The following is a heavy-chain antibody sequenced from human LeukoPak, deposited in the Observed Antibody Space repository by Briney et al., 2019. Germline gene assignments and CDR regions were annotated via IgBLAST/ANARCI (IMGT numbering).Heavy chain of an antibody. V-gene: IGHV1-8*02. CDR1: GYTFTTYD. D-gene: IGHD6-13*01. J-gene: IGHJ4*02. CDR2: MNPNSGNT. CDR3: ARGGISPRGNFDY. Sequence: ASVKVSCKASGYTFTTYDINWVRQATGQGLEWMGWMNPNSGNTGYAQKFQGRVIMTRDTSISTAYKELSSLRSEDTAVYYCARGGISPRGNFDYWGQGTLVTVSS.